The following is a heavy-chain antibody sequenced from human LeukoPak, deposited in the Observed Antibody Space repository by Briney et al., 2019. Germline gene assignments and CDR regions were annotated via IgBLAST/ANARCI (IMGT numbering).Heavy chain of an antibody. V-gene: IGHV3-30-3*01. CDR1: GFTFSSYA. D-gene: IGHD6-6*01. CDR2: ISYDGSNK. Sequence: GGSLRLSCAASGFTFSSYAMHWVRQAPGKGLEWVAVISYDGSNKYYADSVKGRFTISRDNSKNTLYLQMNSLRAEDTAVYYCAREYSSSVDAFDIWGQGTMVTVSS. CDR3: AREYSSSVDAFDI. J-gene: IGHJ3*02.